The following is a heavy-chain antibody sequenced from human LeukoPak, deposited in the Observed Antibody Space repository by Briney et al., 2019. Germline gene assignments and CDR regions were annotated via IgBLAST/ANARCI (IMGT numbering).Heavy chain of an antibody. Sequence: LSLTCTVSGGSINSGSYYWSWIRQPAGKGLEWVSYISNSGTIISYADSVKGRFTISRDNAKNSLYLQMNSLRAEDTALYYCARDSYSGSYSYFDYWGQGTLVTVSS. D-gene: IGHD1-26*01. CDR3: ARDSYSGSYSYFDY. J-gene: IGHJ4*02. CDR1: GGSINSGSYY. V-gene: IGHV3-11*01. CDR2: ISNSGTII.